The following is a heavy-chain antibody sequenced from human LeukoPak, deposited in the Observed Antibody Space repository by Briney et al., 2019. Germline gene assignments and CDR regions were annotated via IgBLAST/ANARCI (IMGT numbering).Heavy chain of an antibody. V-gene: IGHV3-23*01. CDR1: GYTFSSYA. D-gene: IGHD2-21*02. J-gene: IGHJ4*02. CDR3: AKARVEVTAIQDY. Sequence: GGSLRLSCVASGYTFSSYAMSWVRQAPGKGLEWVSAISGSGGSTYYADSVKGRFTISRDNSKNTLLLQMNSLRAEDTAVYYCAKARVEVTAIQDYWGQGTLVTVSS. CDR2: ISGSGGST.